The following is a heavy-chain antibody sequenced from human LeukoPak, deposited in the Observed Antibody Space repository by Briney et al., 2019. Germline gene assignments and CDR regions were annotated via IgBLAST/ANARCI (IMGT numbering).Heavy chain of an antibody. CDR1: GYTFTRYA. D-gene: IGHD4-17*01. Sequence: ASVKVSCKASGYTFTRYAMNWVRLAPGQGLERMGWINTNTGNPTYAQGFTGRFVFSLDTSVSTAYLQISSLKAEDTAVYYCARAGAPYFYYYMDVWGKGTTVTVSS. J-gene: IGHJ6*03. CDR2: INTNTGNP. CDR3: ARAGAPYFYYYMDV. V-gene: IGHV7-4-1*02.